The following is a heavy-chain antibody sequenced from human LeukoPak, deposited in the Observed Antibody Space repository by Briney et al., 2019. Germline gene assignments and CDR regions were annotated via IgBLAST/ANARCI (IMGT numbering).Heavy chain of an antibody. CDR2: ISAYNGNT. Sequence: GASVKVSCKASGYTFTSSGISWVRQAPGQGLEWMGWISAYNGNTNYAQKLQGRVTMTTDTSTSTAYMELRSLRSDDTAVYYCARAYRSTMVRGAKSYFDYWGQGTLVTVSS. V-gene: IGHV1-18*04. CDR1: GYTFTSSG. J-gene: IGHJ4*02. CDR3: ARAYRSTMVRGAKSYFDY. D-gene: IGHD3-10*01.